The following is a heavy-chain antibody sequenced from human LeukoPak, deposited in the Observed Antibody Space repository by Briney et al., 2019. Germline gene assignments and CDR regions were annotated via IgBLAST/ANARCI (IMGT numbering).Heavy chain of an antibody. J-gene: IGHJ2*01. Sequence: TGGSLRLSCVASGFTFSRYGMRWVRQAPGKGLEGVALISYDSSSKSYVDSVKGRFTISRDNSKNTLYLQMNSLRAEDTALYYCVKMGDYYVFNWYFNLWGRGTLVTVSS. CDR2: ISYDSSSK. V-gene: IGHV3-30*18. CDR1: GFTFSRYG. D-gene: IGHD3/OR15-3a*01. CDR3: VKMGDYYVFNWYFNL.